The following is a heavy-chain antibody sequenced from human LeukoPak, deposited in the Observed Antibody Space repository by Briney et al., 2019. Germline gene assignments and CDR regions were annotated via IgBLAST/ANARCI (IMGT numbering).Heavy chain of an antibody. V-gene: IGHV1-2*02. CDR1: GYTFTGYH. CDR2: INPNSGGT. D-gene: IGHD5-18*01. Sequence: ASVKVSCKASGYTFTGYHIHWVRQAPGQGPEWMGWINPNSGGTSYAQKFQGRVTMTRDTSISTAYMELSRLRSDDTAVYYCARAKVIVPDYWGQGTLVTVSS. CDR3: ARAKVIVPDY. J-gene: IGHJ4*02.